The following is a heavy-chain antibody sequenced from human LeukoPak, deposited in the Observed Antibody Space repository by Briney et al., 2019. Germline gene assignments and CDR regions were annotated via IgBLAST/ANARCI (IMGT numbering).Heavy chain of an antibody. CDR1: GGSISSYY. V-gene: IGHV4-59*01. D-gene: IGHD3-22*01. J-gene: IGHJ4*02. Sequence: SETLSPTCTVSGGSISSYYWSWIRQPPGKGLEWIGYIYYSGSTNYNPSLKSRVTISVDTSKNQFSLKLSSVTAADTAVYYCASVYDSSGAPFDYWGQGTLVTVSS. CDR2: IYYSGST. CDR3: ASVYDSSGAPFDY.